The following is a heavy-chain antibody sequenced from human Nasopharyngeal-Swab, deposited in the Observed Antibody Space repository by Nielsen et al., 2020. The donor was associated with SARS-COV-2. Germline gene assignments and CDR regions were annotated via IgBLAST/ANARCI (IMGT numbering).Heavy chain of an antibody. Sequence: GESLKISCRTSGYSFTTQWIGWVRQMPGKGLEWVGSIYPGDSDTRYSPSFQGQVTISADKSISTAYLQWSSLKASDTAMYYCARGVGWNRPGAVYWGQGTLVTVSS. CDR3: ARGVGWNRPGAVY. CDR1: GYSFTTQW. D-gene: IGHD1-1*01. J-gene: IGHJ4*02. V-gene: IGHV5-51*01. CDR2: IYPGDSDT.